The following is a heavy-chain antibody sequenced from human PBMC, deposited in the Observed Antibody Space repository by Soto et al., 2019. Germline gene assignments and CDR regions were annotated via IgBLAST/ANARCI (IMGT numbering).Heavy chain of an antibody. V-gene: IGHV3-66*01. CDR1: GFTVSSNY. J-gene: IGHJ5*02. CDR2: IYSGGST. D-gene: IGHD5-18*01. CDR3: ARLDTANSRLYNWFDP. Sequence: GGSLRLSCAASGFTVSSNYMSWVRQAPGKGLEWVSVIYSGGSTYYADSVKGRFTIPRDNSKNMFFFQMNSLRAEDTAVYYCARLDTANSRLYNWFDPWGQGT.